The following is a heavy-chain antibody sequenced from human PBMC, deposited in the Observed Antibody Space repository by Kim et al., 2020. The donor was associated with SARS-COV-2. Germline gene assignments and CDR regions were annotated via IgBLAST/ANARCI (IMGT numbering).Heavy chain of an antibody. CDR2: INPNSGGT. Sequence: ASVKVSCKASGYTFTGYYMHWVRQAPGQGLEWMGWINPNSGGTNYAQKFQGRVPMTRDTSISTAYMELSRLRSDATAVDYCARDLIQWFGELLSSYGMDVWGQGTTVTVSS. J-gene: IGHJ6*02. V-gene: IGHV1-2*02. CDR1: GYTFTGYY. D-gene: IGHD3-10*01. CDR3: ARDLIQWFGELLSSYGMDV.